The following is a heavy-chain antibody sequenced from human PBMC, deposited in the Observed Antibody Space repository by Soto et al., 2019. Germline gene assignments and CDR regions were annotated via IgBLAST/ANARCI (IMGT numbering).Heavy chain of an antibody. CDR2: IYYSGST. Sequence: SETLSLTCTVSGGSVSSGSYYWSRIRQPPGKGLEWIGYIYYSGSTNYNPSLKSRVTISVDTSKNQFSLKLSSVTAADTAVYYCARGLVRFAEVYWGQGTLVTVSS. J-gene: IGHJ4*02. V-gene: IGHV4-61*01. CDR3: ARGLVRFAEVY. CDR1: GGSVSSGSYY. D-gene: IGHD3-10*01.